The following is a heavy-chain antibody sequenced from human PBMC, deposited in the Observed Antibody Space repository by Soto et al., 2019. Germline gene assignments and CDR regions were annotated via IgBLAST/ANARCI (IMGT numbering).Heavy chain of an antibody. V-gene: IGHV1-2*04. CDR3: ARANYDFWSGYNYYYYMGG. CDR1: GYTFTGYY. D-gene: IGHD3-3*01. CDR2: INPNSGGT. J-gene: IGHJ6*03. Sequence: GASVKVSCKASGYTFTGYYMHWVRQAPGQGLEWMGWINPNSGGTNYAQKFQGWVTMTRDTSISTAYMELSRLRSDDTAVYYCARANYDFWSGYNYYYYMGGWGKATTVTVSS.